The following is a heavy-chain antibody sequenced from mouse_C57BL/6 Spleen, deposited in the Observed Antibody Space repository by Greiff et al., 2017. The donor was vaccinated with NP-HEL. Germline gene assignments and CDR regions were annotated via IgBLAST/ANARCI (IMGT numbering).Heavy chain of an antibody. Sequence: QVHVKQSGAELVRPGTSVKVSCKASGYAFTNYLIAWVKQRPGQGLEWIGVINPGSGGTNYNEKFKGKATLTADKSSSTAYMQLSSLTSEDSAVYFCARGGITTVSMDYWGQGTSVTVSS. CDR2: INPGSGGT. CDR1: GYAFTNYL. J-gene: IGHJ4*01. CDR3: ARGGITTVSMDY. D-gene: IGHD1-1*01. V-gene: IGHV1-54*01.